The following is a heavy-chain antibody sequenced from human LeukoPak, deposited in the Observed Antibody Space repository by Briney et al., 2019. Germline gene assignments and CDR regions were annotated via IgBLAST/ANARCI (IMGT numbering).Heavy chain of an antibody. CDR1: GGSLSSYY. D-gene: IGHD6-13*01. CDR2: IYFSGST. CDR3: ARVPTYEIAAARVGYAFDI. Sequence: SETLSLTCTVSGGSLSSYYWSWIRQPPGKGLEWIGHIYFSGSTNYNASLQSRVTISVDTSKNQFSLKLSSVTAADTAVYYCARVPTYEIAAARVGYAFDIWGQGTMVTVSS. J-gene: IGHJ3*02. V-gene: IGHV4-59*08.